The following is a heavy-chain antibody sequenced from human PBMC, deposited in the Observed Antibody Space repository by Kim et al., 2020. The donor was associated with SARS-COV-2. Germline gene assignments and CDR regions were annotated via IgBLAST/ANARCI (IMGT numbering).Heavy chain of an antibody. Sequence: GGSLRLSCTASGFTFSIYSMNWVRQAPGKGLETIGYITGSSGDRHYADSVKGRFTVSSDNAKNSLYLQMNSLRDEDAGVADCARGVIWG. CDR2: ITGSSGDR. CDR3: ARGVI. V-gene: IGHV3-48*02. J-gene: IGHJ3*02. CDR1: GFTFSIYS. D-gene: IGHD6-6*01.